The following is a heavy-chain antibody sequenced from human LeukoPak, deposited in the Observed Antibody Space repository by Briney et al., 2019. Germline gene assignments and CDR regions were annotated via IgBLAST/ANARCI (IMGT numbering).Heavy chain of an antibody. CDR2: ISYDGSNK. CDR1: GFTFSRYA. D-gene: IGHD3-10*01. CDR3: ARDLSGGFDY. V-gene: IGHV3-30-3*01. Sequence: PGGSLRLSCVASGFTFSRYAMHWVRQAPGKGLEWVTVISYDGSNKFYADSVKGRFTISRDSSKNTLYLQMNSLRAEDTAVYYCARDLSGGFDYWGQGSLVTVSS. J-gene: IGHJ4*02.